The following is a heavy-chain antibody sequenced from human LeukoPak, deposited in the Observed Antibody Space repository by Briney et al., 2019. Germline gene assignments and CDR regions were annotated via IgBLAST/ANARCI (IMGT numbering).Heavy chain of an antibody. Sequence: SETLSLTCTVSGGSISSYYWSWIRQPPGKGLEWIGYIYYSGSTNYNPSLKSRVTISVDTSKNQFSLKLSSVTAADTAVYYCARSIPSYYVSSGPLFDYWGQGTLVTVSS. D-gene: IGHD3-22*01. J-gene: IGHJ4*02. V-gene: IGHV4-59*01. CDR2: IYYSGST. CDR3: ARSIPSYYVSSGPLFDY. CDR1: GGSISSYY.